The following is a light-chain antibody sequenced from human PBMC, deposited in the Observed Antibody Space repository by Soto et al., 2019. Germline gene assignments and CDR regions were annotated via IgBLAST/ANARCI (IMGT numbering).Light chain of an antibody. CDR2: GAS. V-gene: IGKV3-20*01. J-gene: IGKJ4*01. CDR1: QSVTSSY. CDR3: QQYGSSPPLP. Sequence: EIVLTQSPVTLALSLGERATLSCRASQSVTSSYLAWYQQKPGQAPRLLIYGASSRATGIPDRFSGSGSGTDFTLTISRLEPEDLAVYYCQQYGSSPPLPFGGGTKVDIK.